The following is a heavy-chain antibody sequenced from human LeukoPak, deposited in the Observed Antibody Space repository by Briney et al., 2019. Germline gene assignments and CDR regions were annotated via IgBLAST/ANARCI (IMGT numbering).Heavy chain of an antibody. V-gene: IGHV3-7*01. Sequence: GGSLRLSCAASGFTFSSYWMSWVRQVPGKGLEWVANIKQDGSEKYYVDSVKGRFTISRDNAKNSLYLQMNSLGAEDTAVYYCARSPSYSSGWLFDYWGQGTLVTVSS. CDR3: ARSPSYSSGWLFDY. J-gene: IGHJ4*02. CDR2: IKQDGSEK. D-gene: IGHD6-19*01. CDR1: GFTFSSYW.